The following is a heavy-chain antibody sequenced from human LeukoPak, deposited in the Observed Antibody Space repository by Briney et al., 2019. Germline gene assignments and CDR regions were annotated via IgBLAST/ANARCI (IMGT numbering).Heavy chain of an antibody. Sequence: SETLSLTCTVSGGSISSGDYYWSWIRQPPGKGLEWIGYVYYSGSTYYNPSLKSRVTISVDTSKNQFSLKLSSVTAADTAVYYCARDLLNEGNHLDYWGQGTLVTVSS. CDR3: ARDLLNEGNHLDY. CDR2: VYYSGST. CDR1: GGSISSGDYY. J-gene: IGHJ4*02. V-gene: IGHV4-30-4*01. D-gene: IGHD4-23*01.